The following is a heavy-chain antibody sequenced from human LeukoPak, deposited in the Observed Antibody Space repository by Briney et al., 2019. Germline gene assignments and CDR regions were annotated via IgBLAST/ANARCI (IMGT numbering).Heavy chain of an antibody. CDR2: INHSGTT. D-gene: IGHD4-17*01. CDR3: ARVDYGDYVPYFDY. V-gene: IGHV4-34*01. Sequence: PSETLSLTCAVYGGSFSGDYWSWIRQPPGKGLEWIGEINHSGTTNYNPSLKSRVTISVDTSKNQFSLKLSSVTAADTAVYYCARVDYGDYVPYFDYWGQGTLVTVSS. J-gene: IGHJ4*02. CDR1: GGSFSGDY.